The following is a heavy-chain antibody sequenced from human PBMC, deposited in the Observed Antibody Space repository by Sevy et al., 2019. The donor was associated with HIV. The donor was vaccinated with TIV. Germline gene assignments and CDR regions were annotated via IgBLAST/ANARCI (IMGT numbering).Heavy chain of an antibody. CDR3: ASLSGYYYDSSRYYNTDAFDI. J-gene: IGHJ3*02. Sequence: ASVKVSCKASGYTFTDYFMHWVRQAPGQGLEWMGWINPNSGGTNYAQRFRGRVTMTRDTSISTAYMELGRLGSEDTAGYYCASLSGYYYDSSRYYNTDAFDIWGQGTMVTVSS. V-gene: IGHV1-2*02. CDR2: INPNSGGT. D-gene: IGHD3-22*01. CDR1: GYTFTDYF.